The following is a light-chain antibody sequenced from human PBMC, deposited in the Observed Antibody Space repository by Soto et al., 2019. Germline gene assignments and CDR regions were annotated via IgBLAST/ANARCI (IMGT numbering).Light chain of an antibody. CDR1: QSINIF. CDR2: GAS. CDR3: QQSSGGPPFT. J-gene: IGKJ3*01. V-gene: IGKV1-39*01. Sequence: DIQMTQSPSSLSASVGDRVTIACRASQSINIFLNWYQQKPGKAPKLLIYGASSLQSGVPSRFSAAGSGTDFNLSITSLPPEDFGTYYCQQSSGGPPFTFGPGTPVDIK.